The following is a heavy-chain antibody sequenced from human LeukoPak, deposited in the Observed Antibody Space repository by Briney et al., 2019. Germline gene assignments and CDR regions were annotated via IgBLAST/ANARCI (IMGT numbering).Heavy chain of an antibody. Sequence: SLXXSCAASGFTFSSYAMHWVRQAPGKGLEWVAVISYDGGNKYYADSVKGRFTISRDNSKNTLYLQMNSLRAEDTAVYYCARDETSHGDYGYWGQGTLVTVSS. J-gene: IGHJ4*02. CDR3: ARDETSHGDYGY. V-gene: IGHV3-30*04. CDR1: GFTFSSYA. CDR2: ISYDGGNK. D-gene: IGHD4-17*01.